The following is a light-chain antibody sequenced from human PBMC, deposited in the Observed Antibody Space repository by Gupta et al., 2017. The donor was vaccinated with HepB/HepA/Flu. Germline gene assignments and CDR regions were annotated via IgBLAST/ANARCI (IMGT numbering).Light chain of an antibody. Sequence: QPVLKQPPSVSGAPGQTVTISCTGTRSNIGAGYDVHWYQQVPGTAPKLLIFGNNNRPSGVPDRFSGSESAPSASLAITGLLAEDEADYYCQSYDSGLNGLVFGGGTKLTVL. CDR1: RSNIGAGYD. CDR3: QSYDSGLNGLV. V-gene: IGLV1-40*01. J-gene: IGLJ2*01. CDR2: GNN.